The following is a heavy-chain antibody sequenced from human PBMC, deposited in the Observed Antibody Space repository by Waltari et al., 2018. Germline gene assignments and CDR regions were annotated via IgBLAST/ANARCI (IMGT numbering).Heavy chain of an antibody. CDR1: GGSISSGSYY. J-gene: IGHJ6*02. CDR3: ARDHPPRYLRYYGMDV. D-gene: IGHD1-1*01. V-gene: IGHV4-61*02. CDR2: IYTSGST. Sequence: QVQLQESGPGLVKPSQTLSLTCTVSGGSISSGSYYWSWIRQPAGKGLEWIGRIYTSGSTNYNPSLKSRVTISVDTSKNQFSLKLSSVTAADTAVYYCARDHPPRYLRYYGMDVWGQGTTVTVSS.